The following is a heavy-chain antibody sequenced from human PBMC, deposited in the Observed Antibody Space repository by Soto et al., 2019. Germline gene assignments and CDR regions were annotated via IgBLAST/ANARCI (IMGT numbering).Heavy chain of an antibody. CDR3: ARATSSYRYYYYMDV. J-gene: IGHJ6*03. CDR1: GGSVSSYY. V-gene: IGHV4-59*02. Sequence: SETLSLTCTVSGGSVSSYYWSWLRQPQGKGLEWIGYIYYSGSTNYNPSLKSRVTISVDTSKNQFSLKLSSVTAADTAVYYCARATSSYRYYYYMDVWGKGTTVTVSS. D-gene: IGHD3-10*01. CDR2: IYYSGST.